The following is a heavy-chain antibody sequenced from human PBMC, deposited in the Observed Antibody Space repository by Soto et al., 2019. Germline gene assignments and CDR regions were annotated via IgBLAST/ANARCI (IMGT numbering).Heavy chain of an antibody. CDR3: VTQGFGALHGLVDV. J-gene: IGHJ6*02. Sequence: QVQLQESGPGLVKPPETLSLTCTVSGDSVSSYKWSWIRQTPGKGLEWIGYIDNNGGTSYNPSLRSRVTMSVDTSTKQFSLRLNYVTAADTAVYYGVTQGFGALHGLVDVWGQGTTVTVPS. CDR1: GDSVSSYK. D-gene: IGHD3-10*01. CDR2: IDNNGGT. V-gene: IGHV4-59*08.